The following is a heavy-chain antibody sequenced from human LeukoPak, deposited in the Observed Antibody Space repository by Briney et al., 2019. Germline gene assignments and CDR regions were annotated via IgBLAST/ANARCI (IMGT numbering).Heavy chain of an antibody. V-gene: IGHV4-34*01. CDR3: ASARTTVVTPGSYYFDY. CDR2: INHSGST. CDR1: GGSFSGYY. J-gene: IGHJ4*02. D-gene: IGHD4-23*01. Sequence: PSETLSLTCAVYGGSFSGYYWSWIRQPPGKGLEWIGEINHSGSTNYNPSLKSRVTISVDTSKNQFSLKLSSVTAADTAVYYCASARTTVVTPGSYYFDYWGQGTLVTVSS.